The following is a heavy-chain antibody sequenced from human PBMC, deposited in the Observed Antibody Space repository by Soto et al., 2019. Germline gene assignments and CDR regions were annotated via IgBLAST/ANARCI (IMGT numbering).Heavy chain of an antibody. V-gene: IGHV1-8*01. CDR1: GYTFTSYD. D-gene: IGHD3-22*01. CDR2: MNPNSGNT. J-gene: IGHJ4*02. Sequence: QVQLVQSGAEVKKPGASVKVSCKASGYTFTSYDVNWVRQATGQGLEWMGWMNPNSGNTGYAQKYQARATMTKNTSISTAYMELSGLTSEDTSVYYCPRELTMIVDNWGQGTLVAVSS. CDR3: PRELTMIVDN.